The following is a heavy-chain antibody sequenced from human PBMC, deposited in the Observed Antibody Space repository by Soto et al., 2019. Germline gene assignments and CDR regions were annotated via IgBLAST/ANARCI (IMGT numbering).Heavy chain of an antibody. J-gene: IGHJ4*02. CDR3: ASGGAGSGPFTWELPDH. D-gene: IGHD1-26*01. V-gene: IGHV1-45*02. CDR1: GNTFTYRY. CDR2: ITPFKGDV. Sequence: QMQLVQSGAEVKKTGSSVTVSCKALGNTFTYRYLHWVRQAPGQALEWMGWITPFKGDVHYAQKFPKGVTITRDSSINTAYMRMSSLRSEDTAMYYCASGGAGSGPFTWELPDHWGQGTLVTVSS.